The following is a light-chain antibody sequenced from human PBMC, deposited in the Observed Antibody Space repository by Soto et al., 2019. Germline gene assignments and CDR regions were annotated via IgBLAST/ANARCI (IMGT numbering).Light chain of an antibody. V-gene: IGKV3-20*01. CDR3: QQYGTSRWT. CDR1: QSVSSSY. J-gene: IGKJ1*01. CDR2: GAS. Sequence: EIVLTQSPGTLSLSPGERATLSCWASQSVSSSYLAWYQQKPGQAPRLLIYGASSRATGTPDRFSGSGSGTDFTLTISRLEPEDFAVYYCQQYGTSRWTFGQGTKVDIK.